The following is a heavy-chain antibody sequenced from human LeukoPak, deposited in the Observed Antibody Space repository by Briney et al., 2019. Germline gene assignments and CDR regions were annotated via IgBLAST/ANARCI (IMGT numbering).Heavy chain of an antibody. J-gene: IGHJ4*02. V-gene: IGHV1-18*01. D-gene: IGHD4-11*01. CDR1: GYTFTSYG. Sequence: EASVKVSCKASGYTFTSYGISWVRQAPGQGLEWMGWISAYNGNTNYAQKLQGRVAMTTDTSTSTAYMELRSLRSDDTAVYYCARVASLYSNHGNWGQGTLVTVSS. CDR2: ISAYNGNT. CDR3: ARVASLYSNHGN.